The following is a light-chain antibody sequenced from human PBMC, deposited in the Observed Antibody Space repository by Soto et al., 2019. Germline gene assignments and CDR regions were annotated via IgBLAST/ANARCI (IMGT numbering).Light chain of an antibody. CDR3: ETWDSNTLV. CDR2: LEGSGSY. CDR1: SGHSSYI. J-gene: IGLJ2*01. V-gene: IGLV4-60*03. Sequence: QPVLTQSSSASASLGSSVKLTCTLSSGHSSYIIAWHQQQPGKAPRYLMNLEGSGSYNKGSGVPDRFSGSSSGADRHLTVSSLQSEDEADYYCETWDSNTLVFGGGTKLTVL.